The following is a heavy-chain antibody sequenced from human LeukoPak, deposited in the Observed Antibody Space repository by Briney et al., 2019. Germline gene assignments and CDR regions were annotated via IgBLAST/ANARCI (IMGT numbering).Heavy chain of an antibody. Sequence: QPGRSLRLSCAASGFTFSTYAMHWVRQAPGKGLEWVSAISDTGGRTYYADSVKDRFTISRDNSKNTLYLQMNSLRAEDTAVYYCAKVRTRWTMVRGVPYMDVWGKGTTVTVSS. D-gene: IGHD3-10*01. CDR2: ISDTGGRT. CDR3: AKVRTRWTMVRGVPYMDV. V-gene: IGHV3-23*01. CDR1: GFTFSTYA. J-gene: IGHJ6*03.